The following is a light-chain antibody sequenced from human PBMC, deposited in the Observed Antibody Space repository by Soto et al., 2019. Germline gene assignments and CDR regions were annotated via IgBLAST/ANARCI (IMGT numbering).Light chain of an antibody. V-gene: IGLV2-8*01. CDR1: SSDVGGYNH. J-gene: IGLJ1*01. CDR2: EVT. CDR3: SSCAGGNNFYV. Sequence: QSVLTQPPSASGSPGQSVTISCTGTSSDVGGYNHVSWYQQHPGKAPQLMVYEVTKRPSGVPDRFSGSKSGNTASLTVSGLQAGDEADYYCSSCAGGNNFYVFGTGTKVTVL.